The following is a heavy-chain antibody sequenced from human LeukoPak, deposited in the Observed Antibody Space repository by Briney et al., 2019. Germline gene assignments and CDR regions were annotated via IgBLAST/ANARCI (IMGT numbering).Heavy chain of an antibody. Sequence: MTSETLSLTCTVSGGSISSYYWSWIRQPAGKGLEWIRRIYTSGSTNYNPSLKSRVTMSVDTSKNQFSLKLSSVTAADTAVYYCARGEWLRYGYYYGMDVWGQGTTVTVSS. CDR3: ARGEWLRYGYYYGMDV. CDR2: IYTSGST. CDR1: GGSISSYY. D-gene: IGHD5-12*01. J-gene: IGHJ6*02. V-gene: IGHV4-4*07.